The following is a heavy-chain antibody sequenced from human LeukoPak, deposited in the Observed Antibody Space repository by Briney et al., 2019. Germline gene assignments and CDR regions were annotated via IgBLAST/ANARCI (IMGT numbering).Heavy chain of an antibody. V-gene: IGHV3-74*01. D-gene: IGHD6-13*01. J-gene: IGHJ3*01. Sequence: PGGSLRLSCVASGFTFGSYWMHWVRQVPGKGLVWVSRIKTDGSSTTYADSVKGRFTVSRDNAKDTLYLQMNSLKAKDTALYYCASSLQRGYRQTAFDFRGQGTKVNGSS. CDR2: IKTDGSST. CDR3: ASSLQRGYRQTAFDF. CDR1: GFTFGSYW.